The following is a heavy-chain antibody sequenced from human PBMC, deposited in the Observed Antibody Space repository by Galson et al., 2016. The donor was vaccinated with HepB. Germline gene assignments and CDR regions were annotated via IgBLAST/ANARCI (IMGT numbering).Heavy chain of an antibody. D-gene: IGHD3-10*01. CDR1: GFRFAEYN. Sequence: SLRLSCAASGFRFAEYNMHWVRQAPGKSLEWVSLISWDGGSTYYEDSVKGRFTISRDNIKNSLYLQMNSLRTEDTALYYCARDKVGYYGSGSYGAMDVWGQGTTVTVSS. CDR3: ARDKVGYYGSGSYGAMDV. V-gene: IGHV3-43*01. J-gene: IGHJ6*02. CDR2: ISWDGGST.